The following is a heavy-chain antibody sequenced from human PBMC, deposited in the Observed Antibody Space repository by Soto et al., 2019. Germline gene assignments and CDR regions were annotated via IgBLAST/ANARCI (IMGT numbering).Heavy chain of an antibody. V-gene: IGHV4-39*01. CDR3: EAASYYYGSGSYYYMDV. J-gene: IGHJ6*03. D-gene: IGHD3-10*01. CDR1: GGSISSSRYY. Sequence: SETLSLTCTVSGGSISSSRYYWGWIRQPPGKGLEWIGSIYYSGSTYYNPSLKSRVTISVDTSKNQFSLKLSSVTAADTAVYYCEAASYYYGSGSYYYMDVWGKGTTVTVSS. CDR2: IYYSGST.